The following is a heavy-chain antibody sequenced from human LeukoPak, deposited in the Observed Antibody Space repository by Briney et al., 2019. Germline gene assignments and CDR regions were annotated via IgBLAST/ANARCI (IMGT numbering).Heavy chain of an antibody. CDR2: INHSGST. V-gene: IGHV4-34*01. CDR3: AREVESDYGDYECDY. Sequence: SETLSLTCAVYGGSFSGYYWSWIRQPPGKGLEWIGEINHSGSTNYNPSLKSRVTISVDTSKNQFSLKLSSVTAADTAVYYCAREVESDYGDYECDYWGQGTLVTVSS. J-gene: IGHJ4*02. CDR1: GGSFSGYY. D-gene: IGHD4-17*01.